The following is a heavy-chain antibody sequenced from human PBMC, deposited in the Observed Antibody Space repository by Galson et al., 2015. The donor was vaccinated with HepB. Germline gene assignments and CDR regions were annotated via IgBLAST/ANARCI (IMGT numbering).Heavy chain of an antibody. CDR3: AKGYSSGWTRYYYYYYGMDV. CDR2: ISWDGGST. J-gene: IGHJ6*02. Sequence: SLRLSCAASGFTFDDYTMHWVRQAPGKGLEWVSLISWDGGSTYYADSVKGRFTISRDNSKNSLYLQMNSLRTEDTALYYCAKGYSSGWTRYYYYYYGMDVWGQGTTVTVSS. D-gene: IGHD6-19*01. V-gene: IGHV3-43*01. CDR1: GFTFDDYT.